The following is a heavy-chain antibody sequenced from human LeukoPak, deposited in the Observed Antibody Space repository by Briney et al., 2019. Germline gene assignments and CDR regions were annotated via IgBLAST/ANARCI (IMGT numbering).Heavy chain of an antibody. CDR2: INPSGGST. Sequence: GASVKVSCKASGGTFINYAISWVRQAPGQGLEWMGIINPSGGSTSYAQKFQGRVTMTRDTSTSTVYMELSSLRSEDTAVYYCAKSGYDSSGPNYYWGQGTLVTVSS. V-gene: IGHV1-46*01. J-gene: IGHJ4*02. D-gene: IGHD3-22*01. CDR1: GGTFINYA. CDR3: AKSGYDSSGPNYY.